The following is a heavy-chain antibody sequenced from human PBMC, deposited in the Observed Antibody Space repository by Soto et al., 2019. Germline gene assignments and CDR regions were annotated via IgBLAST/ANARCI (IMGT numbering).Heavy chain of an antibody. CDR2: ISWNSGSV. D-gene: IGHD3-3*01. V-gene: IGHV3-9*01. Sequence: EVLLVESGGGLVQPGRSLRLSCAGSGFTFGDYAMHWVRQAPGKGLEWVSGISWNSGSVDYADSVKGRFTISRDNAKNSLHLQMNSLRVEDTAMYFCVKDGLLSIFGLVYDCVNIWGQGTMVNVAS. J-gene: IGHJ3*02. CDR1: GFTFGDYA. CDR3: VKDGLLSIFGLVYDCVNI.